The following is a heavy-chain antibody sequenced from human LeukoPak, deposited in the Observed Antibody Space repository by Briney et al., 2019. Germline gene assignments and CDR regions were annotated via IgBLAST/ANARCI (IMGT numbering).Heavy chain of an antibody. V-gene: IGHV4-39*01. D-gene: IGHD3-10*01. Sequence: PAETLSLTCTVSGGSISSSSYYWGCIRQPPGKGLEWIGSIYYSGSTYYNPSLKSRVTISVDTSKNQFSLKLSSVTAADTAVYYCARAALGSGSYRYWGQGTLVTVSS. J-gene: IGHJ4*02. CDR2: IYYSGST. CDR1: GGSISSSSYY. CDR3: ARAALGSGSYRY.